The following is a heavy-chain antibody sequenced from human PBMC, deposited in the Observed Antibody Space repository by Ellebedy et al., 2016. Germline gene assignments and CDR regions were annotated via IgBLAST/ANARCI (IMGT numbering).Heavy chain of an antibody. CDR3: TTNPGPWGDY. J-gene: IGHJ4*02. Sequence: GESLKISCAVSGFSFTEAWLNWVRQAPGKGLEWVGQIRSMDVRGTTDYAAPVKGRFTISRDDSKNTLYLQMSNLKTEDTAVYYCTTNPGPWGDYWGQGTLVTVSS. V-gene: IGHV3-15*07. CDR1: GFSFTEAW. CDR2: IRSMDVRGTT. D-gene: IGHD1-26*01.